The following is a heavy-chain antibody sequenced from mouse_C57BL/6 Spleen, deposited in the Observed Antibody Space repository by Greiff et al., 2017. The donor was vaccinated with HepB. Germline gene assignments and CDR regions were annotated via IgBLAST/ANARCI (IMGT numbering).Heavy chain of an antibody. J-gene: IGHJ1*03. D-gene: IGHD1-1*01. Sequence: LVESGAELVKPGASVKISCKASGYAFSSYWMNWVKQRPGKGLEWIGQIYPGDGDTNYNGKFKGKATLTADKSSSTAYMQLSSLTSEDSAVYFCAREGVYYYGSSPGFDVWGTGTTVTVSS. CDR2: IYPGDGDT. CDR3: AREGVYYYGSSPGFDV. CDR1: GYAFSSYW. V-gene: IGHV1-80*01.